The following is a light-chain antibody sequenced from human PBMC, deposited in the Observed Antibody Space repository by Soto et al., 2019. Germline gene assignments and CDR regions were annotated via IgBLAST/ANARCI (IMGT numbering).Light chain of an antibody. CDR1: QGIVDY. V-gene: IGKV1-27*01. CDR3: QKYNSAPPWT. CDR2: SAS. J-gene: IGKJ1*01. Sequence: IHMTQSPSSLSASVLDRVTSTFLSSQGIVDYLAWYQQKPGQVPKLLIYSASTLQSGVPSRFSGSGSGTDFTLTTSSLQPEDVATYFCQKYNSAPPWTFGQGTKVHIK.